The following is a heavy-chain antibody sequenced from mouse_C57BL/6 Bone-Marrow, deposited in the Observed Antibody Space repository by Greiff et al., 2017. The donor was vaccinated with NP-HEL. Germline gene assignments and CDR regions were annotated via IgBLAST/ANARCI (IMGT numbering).Heavy chain of an antibody. J-gene: IGHJ3*01. CDR3: TTSYLTY. CDR2: IDPENGDT. V-gene: IGHV14-4*01. D-gene: IGHD5-5*01. CDR1: GFNIKDDY. Sequence: EVQLQESGAELVRPGASVKLSCTASGFNIKDDYMHWVKQRPEQGLEWIGWIDPENGDTEYASKFQGKATITADTSSNTAYLQLSSLTSEDTAVYYCTTSYLTYWGQGTLVTVSA.